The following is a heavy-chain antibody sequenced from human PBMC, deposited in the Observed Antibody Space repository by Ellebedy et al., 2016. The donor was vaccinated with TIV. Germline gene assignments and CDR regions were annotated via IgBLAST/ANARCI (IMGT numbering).Heavy chain of an antibody. V-gene: IGHV3-7*01. CDR3: ARVYYGEEDYFDY. Sequence: GESLKISXAASGFIFSRYWMTWVRQAPGKGLEWVANIKEDGSEKYYLDSVKGRFTISRDNAKNSLYLQMNSLRAEDTAVYYCARVYYGEEDYFDYWGQGTLVTVSS. J-gene: IGHJ4*02. CDR2: IKEDGSEK. D-gene: IGHD4-17*01. CDR1: GFIFSRYW.